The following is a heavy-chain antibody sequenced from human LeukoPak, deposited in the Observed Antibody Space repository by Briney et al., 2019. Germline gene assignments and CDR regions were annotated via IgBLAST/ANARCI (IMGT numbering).Heavy chain of an antibody. CDR1: GGSISSGVYY. Sequence: SETLSLTCTVSGGSISSGVYYWSWIRQPPGKGLEWIGYSYYSGSTYYNPSLKSRVTISVDTSKSQFSLKLTSVTAADTAVYYCARDRRYSSSLFDYWGQGTLVTVSS. J-gene: IGHJ4*02. D-gene: IGHD6-6*01. CDR3: ARDRRYSSSLFDY. V-gene: IGHV4-30-4*08. CDR2: SYYSGST.